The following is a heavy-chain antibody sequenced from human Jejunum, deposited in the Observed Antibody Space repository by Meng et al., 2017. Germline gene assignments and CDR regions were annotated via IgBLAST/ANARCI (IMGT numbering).Heavy chain of an antibody. Sequence: QLQLQESGPGLVEPAETLSLTCTVSGGSTTGYNDLWGWIRHPPGKGLEWIGTIDYSRTTTYYNPSLRSRVTITLDTSKNEISLKVTSVTAAETAIYYCARYSRIFGWLDPWGQGTLVTVSS. CDR1: GGSTTGYNDL. V-gene: IGHV4-39*07. CDR3: ARYSRIFGWLDP. J-gene: IGHJ5*02. CDR2: IDYSRTTT. D-gene: IGHD3-3*02.